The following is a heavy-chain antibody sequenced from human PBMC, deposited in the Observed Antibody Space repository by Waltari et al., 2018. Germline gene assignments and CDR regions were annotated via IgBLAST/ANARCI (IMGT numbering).Heavy chain of an antibody. CDR3: AKGSRGYTNYFFDS. CDR2: ISGSGATP. V-gene: IGHV3-23*01. Sequence: EVQLLESAGALVQPGEALGLSCAASGSSLMGFAMTWVRQAPGEGLECVASISGSGATPFYADSVKGRFTIVRDNSRDTVYLQMNSLRVDDSAVYYCAKGSRGYTNYFFDSWGQGTLVSVSS. D-gene: IGHD3-16*02. CDR1: GSSLMGFA. J-gene: IGHJ4*02.